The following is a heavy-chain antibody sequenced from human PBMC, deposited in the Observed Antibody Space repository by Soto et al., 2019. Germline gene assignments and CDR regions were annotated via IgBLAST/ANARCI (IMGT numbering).Heavy chain of an antibody. CDR2: IYPGDSDT. D-gene: IGHD2-2*01. CDR3: ARVEGTSGYYYGMDV. J-gene: IGHJ6*02. Sequence: ESLRISCKGSGYSFTSYWIGWVRQMPGKGLEWMGIIYPGDSDTRYSPSFQGQVTISADKSISTAYLQWSSLKASDTAMYYCARVEGTSGYYYGMDVWGQGTTVTVSS. V-gene: IGHV5-51*01. CDR1: GYSFTSYW.